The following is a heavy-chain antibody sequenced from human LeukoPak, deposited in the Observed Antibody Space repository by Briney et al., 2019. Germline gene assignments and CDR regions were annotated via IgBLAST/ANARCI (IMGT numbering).Heavy chain of an antibody. CDR2: IIPIFGTA. V-gene: IGHV1-69*01. CDR1: GGTFSIYA. CDR3: ARDLDCSSTSCYSRYFDY. J-gene: IGHJ4*02. Sequence: SVTVSCKASGGTFSIYAISWVRQAPGQGLEWMGGIIPIFGTANYAQKFQGRVTITADESTSTAYMELSSLRSEDTAVYYCARDLDCSSTSCYSRYFDYWGQGTLVTVSS. D-gene: IGHD2-2*01.